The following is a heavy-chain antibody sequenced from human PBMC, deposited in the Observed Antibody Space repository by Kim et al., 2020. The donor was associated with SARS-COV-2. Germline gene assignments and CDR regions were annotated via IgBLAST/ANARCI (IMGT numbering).Heavy chain of an antibody. V-gene: IGHV4-61*01. CDR1: GGSVSSGSYY. J-gene: IGHJ6*02. Sequence: SETLSLTCTVSGGSVSSGSYYWSWIRQPPGKGLEWIGYIYYSGSTNYNPSLKSRVTISVDTSKNQFSLKLSSVTAADTAVYYCARDRLPRAIVATIDVEAGYYYYGMDVWGQGTTVTVSS. CDR3: ARDRLPRAIVATIDVEAGYYYYGMDV. D-gene: IGHD5-12*01. CDR2: IYYSGST.